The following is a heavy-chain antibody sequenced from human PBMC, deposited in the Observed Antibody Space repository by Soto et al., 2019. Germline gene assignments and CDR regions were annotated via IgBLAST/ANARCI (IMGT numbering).Heavy chain of an antibody. CDR2: IYHSGST. CDR1: GGSISSGGYS. J-gene: IGHJ6*02. D-gene: IGHD6-13*01. V-gene: IGHV4-30-2*01. Sequence: PSETLSLTCAVSGGSISSGGYSWSWIRQPPGKGLEWIGYIYHSGSTYYNPSLKSRVTISVDRSKNQFSLKLSSVTAADTVVYYCARGRVKQLTSKHVYYYYGMDVWGQGTTVTVSS. CDR3: ARGRVKQLTSKHVYYYYGMDV.